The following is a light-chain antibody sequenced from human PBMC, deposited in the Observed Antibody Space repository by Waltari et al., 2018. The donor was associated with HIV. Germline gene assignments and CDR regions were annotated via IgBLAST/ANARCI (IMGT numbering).Light chain of an antibody. CDR1: SSDVGSYNL. Sequence: QSALTQPASVSGSPGQSITISCTGTSSDVGSYNLVSWYQQHPGKAPKVMIYEGSKRPSWVSNRYSGSKSGNTASLTISGLQAEDEADYYGCSYTGSSTRRPYVFGTGTKVTVL. J-gene: IGLJ1*01. CDR3: CSYTGSSTRRPYV. V-gene: IGLV2-23*01. CDR2: EGS.